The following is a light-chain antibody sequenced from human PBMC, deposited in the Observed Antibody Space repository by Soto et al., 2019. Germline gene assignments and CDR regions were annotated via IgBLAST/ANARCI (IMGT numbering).Light chain of an antibody. CDR2: YDS. V-gene: IGLV3-21*04. CDR1: NIGSKS. CDR3: QVWDSSSDHHWV. J-gene: IGLJ3*02. Sequence: SYELTQPPSVSVAPGKTARITCGENNIGSKSVHWYQQKPGQAPVLVIYYDSDRPSRIPERFSGSNSGNTATLTISRVEAGDEADYYCQVWDSSSDHHWVFGGGTKLTVL.